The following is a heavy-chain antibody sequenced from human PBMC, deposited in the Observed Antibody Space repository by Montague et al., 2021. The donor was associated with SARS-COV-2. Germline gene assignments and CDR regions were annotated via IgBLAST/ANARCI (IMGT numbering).Heavy chain of an antibody. CDR1: GASIGRSTYY. J-gene: IGHJ4*02. CDR3: GSATTAYFRFDS. CDR2: IYYSGTT. Sequence: SETLSLTCTASGASIGRSTYYWGWICQPPGKDLEWIGTIYYSGTTHYNPSLRSRVTISLDTSKNQVSLRLTSVTAADTAFYYCGSATTAYFRFDSWGRGTLVSVSS. D-gene: IGHD1-26*01. V-gene: IGHV4-39*03.